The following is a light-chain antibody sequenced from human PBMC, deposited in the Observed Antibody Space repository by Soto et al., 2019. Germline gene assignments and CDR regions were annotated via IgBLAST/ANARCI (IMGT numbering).Light chain of an antibody. Sequence: EIVLTQSPGTLALSPGERATLSCRASQSVSRSYLAWYRQKPGQAPRLLIDGASNRATGIPDRFSGSGSGTDFTLTISRLEPEDFAVYHCQQYDSSPWTFGQGTKVEIK. J-gene: IGKJ1*01. CDR3: QQYDSSPWT. CDR1: QSVSRSY. V-gene: IGKV3-20*01. CDR2: GAS.